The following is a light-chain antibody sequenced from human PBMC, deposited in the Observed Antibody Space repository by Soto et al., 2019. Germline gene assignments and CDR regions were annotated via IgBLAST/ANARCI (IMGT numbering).Light chain of an antibody. CDR2: AND. Sequence: QSVLTQPPSMSGTPGQRVTISCSGSRSNTGGNAVTWYQQVPGTAPRLLIYANDQRPSGVSDRFSGSKSATSASLAISGLQSEDEADYYCAVWDDNLKGLFGGGTQLTVL. V-gene: IGLV1-44*01. CDR1: RSNTGGNA. CDR3: AVWDDNLKGL. J-gene: IGLJ2*01.